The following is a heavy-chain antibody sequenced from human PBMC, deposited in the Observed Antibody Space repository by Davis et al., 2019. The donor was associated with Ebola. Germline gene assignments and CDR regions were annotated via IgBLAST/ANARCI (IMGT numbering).Heavy chain of an antibody. CDR3: ARGRRYSYGPPRY. CDR2: ISHSGST. Sequence: MPGGSLRLSCTVSGGSISSYFWSWIRQPPGKGLEWIGYISHSGSTNYDPSLKSRVTISVDTSKNQFSLKLSSVTAADTAVYYCARGRRYSYGPPRYWGQGTLVTVSS. D-gene: IGHD5-18*01. V-gene: IGHV4-59*12. CDR1: GGSISSYF. J-gene: IGHJ4*02.